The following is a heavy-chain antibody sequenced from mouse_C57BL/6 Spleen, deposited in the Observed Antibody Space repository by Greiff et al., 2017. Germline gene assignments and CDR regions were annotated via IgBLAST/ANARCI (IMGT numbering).Heavy chain of an antibody. CDR2: ISDGGSYT. CDR1: GFTFSSYA. J-gene: IGHJ2*01. V-gene: IGHV5-4*03. D-gene: IGHD2-1*01. CDR3: ARAYGNPFDY. Sequence: EVKLVESGGGLVKPGGSLKLSCAASGFTFSSYAMSWVRQTPEKRLEWVATISDGGSYTYYPDNVKGRFTISRDNAKNNLYLQMSHLKSEDTAMYYCARAYGNPFDYWGQGTTLTVSS.